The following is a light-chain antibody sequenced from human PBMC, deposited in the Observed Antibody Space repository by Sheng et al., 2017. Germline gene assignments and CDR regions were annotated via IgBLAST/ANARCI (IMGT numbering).Light chain of an antibody. J-gene: IGKJ4*01. Sequence: EIVLTQSPGTLSLSPGERATLSCRASQSVSSSFLAWYHQKPGQAPRLLIYGASSRATGIADRFSGSGSGTDFTLTISRLEPEDFATYYCQQLDSYPLTFGGGTKVEIK. CDR3: QQLDSYPLT. CDR1: QSVSSSF. V-gene: IGKV3-20*01. CDR2: GAS.